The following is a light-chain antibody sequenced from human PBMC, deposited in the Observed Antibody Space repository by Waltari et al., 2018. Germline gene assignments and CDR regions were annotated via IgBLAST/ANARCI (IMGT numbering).Light chain of an antibody. V-gene: IGLV2-14*03. Sequence: QSALTQPASVSGSPGQSITISCPCTIHDVGGYTFVSWYQQHPGKAPQLLIYDVATRPSGVSDRFAASKSGNTASLTISGLQAEDEADYYCCSHRSGNTLGVFGGGTKLTVL. CDR3: CSHRSGNTLGV. CDR2: DVA. CDR1: IHDVGGYTF. J-gene: IGLJ2*01.